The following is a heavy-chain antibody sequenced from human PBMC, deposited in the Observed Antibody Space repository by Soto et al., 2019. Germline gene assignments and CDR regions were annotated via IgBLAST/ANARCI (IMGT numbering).Heavy chain of an antibody. CDR3: ARGRATTYLTAFDY. CDR1: GGAFISYA. V-gene: IGHV1-69*01. J-gene: IGHJ4*02. CDR2: IIPVFGTA. D-gene: IGHD1-26*01. Sequence: QVQLVQSGAEVKKPGSSVKVSCKVSGGAFISYAISWVRQAPGRGLEWMGGIIPVFGTANYTQKFQGRVTITADASTSTAYMELSGLASEDKPLYYCARGRATTYLTAFDYWGQGTLVTVSS.